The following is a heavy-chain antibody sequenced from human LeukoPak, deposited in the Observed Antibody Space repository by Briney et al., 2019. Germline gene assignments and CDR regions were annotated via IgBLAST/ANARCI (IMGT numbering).Heavy chain of an antibody. Sequence: GGSLRLSCAASGFTFDGYAMHWVRQAPGKGLEWVSGISWNSGSIGYADSVKGRFTISRDNAKNSLYLQMNSLRAEDTALYYCAKGIDILTGYPIDYWGQGTLVTVSS. D-gene: IGHD3-9*01. V-gene: IGHV3-9*01. J-gene: IGHJ4*02. CDR1: GFTFDGYA. CDR3: AKGIDILTGYPIDY. CDR2: ISWNSGSI.